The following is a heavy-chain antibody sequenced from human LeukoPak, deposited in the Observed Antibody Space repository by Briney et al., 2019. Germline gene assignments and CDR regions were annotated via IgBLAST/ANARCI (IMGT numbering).Heavy chain of an antibody. V-gene: IGHV3-21*04. CDR2: VTSSSDYI. CDR1: GFTFSNYN. Sequence: GGSLRLSCTASGFTFSNYNMNWVRQAPGKGLEWVSFVTSSSDYIYYADSVQGRFTISRDNAKSSLYLQMNSLRVEDTAVYYCAKPFSSTSFYWYFDLWGRGTLVTVSS. CDR3: AKPFSSTSFYWYFDL. J-gene: IGHJ2*01. D-gene: IGHD2-2*01.